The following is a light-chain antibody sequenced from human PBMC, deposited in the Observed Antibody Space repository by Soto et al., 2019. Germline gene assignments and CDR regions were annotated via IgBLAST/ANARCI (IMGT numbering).Light chain of an antibody. Sequence: EIVLTQSPGTLSLSPGERVTLSCRASESVSSSYLAWYQQKPGQAPRLLIFGASSRATGTPDRFSGSGSGTDFTLTISRLEPEDFAVYYCQQYGSSPPWTFGQGTEVEIK. CDR1: ESVSSSY. CDR2: GAS. J-gene: IGKJ1*01. V-gene: IGKV3-20*01. CDR3: QQYGSSPPWT.